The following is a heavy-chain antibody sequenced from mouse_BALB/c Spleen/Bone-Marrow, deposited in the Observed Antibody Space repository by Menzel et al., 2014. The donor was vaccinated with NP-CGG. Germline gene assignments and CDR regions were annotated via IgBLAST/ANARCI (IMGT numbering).Heavy chain of an antibody. D-gene: IGHD2-10*02. V-gene: IGHV2-2*02. CDR1: GFSLTSYG. J-gene: IGHJ3*01. CDR3: ARNSRGYGNSFAY. CDR2: IWSGGST. Sequence: VQLQQSGPGLVQPSQSLSITCTVSGFSLTSYGVHWVRQSPGKGLEWLGVIWSGGSTDYNAAFISGLSISKDNSKSQVFFKMSSLQANDTAIYYCARNSRGYGNSFAYWGQGTLVTVSA.